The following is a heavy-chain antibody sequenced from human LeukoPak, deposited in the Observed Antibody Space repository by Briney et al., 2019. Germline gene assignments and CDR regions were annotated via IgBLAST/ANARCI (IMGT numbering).Heavy chain of an antibody. CDR3: ARRYSTSSVEDFDY. J-gene: IGHJ4*02. CDR2: ISGSGSGGST. V-gene: IGHV3-23*01. CDR1: GFTFSSSA. D-gene: IGHD6-6*01. Sequence: GESLRLSCAASGFTFSSSAMSWVRQAPGKGLEWVSSISGSGSGGSTYYAGSVKGRFTISRDNSKNTLYLQMNSLRAEDTAVYYCARRYSTSSVEDFDYWGQGTLVTVSS.